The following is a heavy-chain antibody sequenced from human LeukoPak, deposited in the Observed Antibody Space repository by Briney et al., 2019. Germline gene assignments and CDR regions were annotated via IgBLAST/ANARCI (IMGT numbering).Heavy chain of an antibody. CDR1: GYTFTGYY. Sequence: ASVNVSCKASGYTFTGYYMHWVRQAPGQGLEWMGWINPNSGGTNYAQKFQGRVTMTRDTSISTAYMELSRLRSDDTAVYYCASGGRAGFGELYHYYYYGMDVWGQGTTVTVSS. CDR2: INPNSGGT. J-gene: IGHJ6*02. CDR3: ASGGRAGFGELYHYYYYGMDV. V-gene: IGHV1-2*02. D-gene: IGHD3-10*01.